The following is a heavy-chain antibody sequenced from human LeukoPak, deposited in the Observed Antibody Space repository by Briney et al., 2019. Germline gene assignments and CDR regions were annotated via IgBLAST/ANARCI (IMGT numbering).Heavy chain of an antibody. V-gene: IGHV3-23*01. CDR1: GFTFSTYT. CDR3: AKLGRYQLPLDDY. J-gene: IGHJ4*02. D-gene: IGHD2-2*01. Sequence: GGSLRLSCAASGFTFSTYTMYWVRQAPGKGLEWVSDISGSGDSPYYADSVKGRFTISRDNSRNTLYLQMSSLRADDTAVYYCAKLGRYQLPLDDYWGQGTLVTVSS. CDR2: ISGSGDSP.